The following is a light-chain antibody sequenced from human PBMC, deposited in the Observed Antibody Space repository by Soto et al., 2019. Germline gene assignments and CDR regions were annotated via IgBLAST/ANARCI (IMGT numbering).Light chain of an antibody. V-gene: IGKV3-11*01. J-gene: IGKJ5*01. Sequence: EIVWTQSPGTLSLSPGERATLSCRASQSISSYLVWYQQKPGQAPRLLIYDTSNRATGIPARFSGRGSGTDFTLTISSLEPEDSGVYYCQQRWRWPSNTFGQGTRLEI. CDR2: DTS. CDR3: QQRWRWPSNT. CDR1: QSISSY.